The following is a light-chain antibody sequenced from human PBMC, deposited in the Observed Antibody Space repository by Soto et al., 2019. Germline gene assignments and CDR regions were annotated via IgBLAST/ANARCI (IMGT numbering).Light chain of an antibody. CDR2: EAS. CDR3: WAYGRSVV. Sequence: QSALTQPASVSGSPGQSITISCTGISNDVGTYNLVSWYQHHPGKAPKLIIYEASKRPSGVPNRFSGSKSGNTASLTISGLHAEDEADYCCWAYGRSVVFGGGTKLTVL. CDR1: SNDVGTYNL. J-gene: IGLJ2*01. V-gene: IGLV2-23*01.